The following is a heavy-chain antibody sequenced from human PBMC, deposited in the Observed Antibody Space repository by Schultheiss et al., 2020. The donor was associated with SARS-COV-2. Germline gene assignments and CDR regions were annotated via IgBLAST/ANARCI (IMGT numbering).Heavy chain of an antibody. CDR2: ISYDGSNK. Sequence: GGSLRLSCAASGFTFSSYGMHWVRQAPGKGLEWVAVISYDGSNKYYADSVKGRFTISRDNSKNTLYLQMNSLRAEDTAVYYCATTASIAARGGFDYWGQGTLVTVSS. CDR3: ATTASIAARGGFDY. D-gene: IGHD6-6*01. V-gene: IGHV3-30*03. CDR1: GFTFSSYG. J-gene: IGHJ4*02.